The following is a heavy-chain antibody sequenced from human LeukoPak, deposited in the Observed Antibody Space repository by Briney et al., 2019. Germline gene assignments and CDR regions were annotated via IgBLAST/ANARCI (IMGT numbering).Heavy chain of an antibody. CDR2: IYYSGST. V-gene: IGHV4-39*07. J-gene: IGHJ4*02. Sequence: TSETLSLTCTVSGGSISSSSYYWGWIRQPPGKGLEWIGSIYYSGSTYYNPSLKSRVTISVDTSKNQFSLKLSSVTAADTAVYYCASGMVATYFDYWGQGTLVTVSS. CDR3: ASGMVATYFDY. D-gene: IGHD2-15*01. CDR1: GGSISSSSYY.